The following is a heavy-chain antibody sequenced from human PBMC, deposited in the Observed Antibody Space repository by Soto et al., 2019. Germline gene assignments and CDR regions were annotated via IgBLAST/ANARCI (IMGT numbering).Heavy chain of an antibody. CDR1: GGTFSSYA. D-gene: IGHD2-15*01. V-gene: IGHV1-69*06. CDR2: IIPIFGTA. Sequence: QVQLVQSGAEVKKPGSSVKVSCKASGGTFSSYAISWVRQAPGQGLEWMGGIIPIFGTANYAQKFQGRVTINADKSTSTAYMELSSLRSEDTAVYYCARDRGGYCSGGSCSNWFDPWGQGTLVTVSS. CDR3: ARDRGGYCSGGSCSNWFDP. J-gene: IGHJ5*02.